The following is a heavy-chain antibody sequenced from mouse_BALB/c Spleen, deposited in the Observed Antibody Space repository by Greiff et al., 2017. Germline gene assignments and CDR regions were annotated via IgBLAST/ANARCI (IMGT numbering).Heavy chain of an antibody. CDR1: GYTFTSYY. CDR3: ARGDSLLRLRDYAMDY. D-gene: IGHD1-2*01. J-gene: IGHJ4*01. V-gene: IGHV1S56*01. Sequence: VNVVESGPELVKPGASVKMSCKASGYTFTSYYIHWVKQRPGQGLEWIGWIYPGDGSTKYNEKFKGKTTLTADKSSSTAYMLLSSLTSEDSAIYFCARGDSLLRLRDYAMDYWGQGTSVTVSS. CDR2: IYPGDGST.